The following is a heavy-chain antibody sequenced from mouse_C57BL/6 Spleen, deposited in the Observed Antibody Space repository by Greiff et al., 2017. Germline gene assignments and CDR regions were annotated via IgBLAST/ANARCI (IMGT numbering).Heavy chain of an antibody. CDR1: GYTFTSYW. J-gene: IGHJ2*01. Sequence: VQLQQPGAELVKPGASVKLSCKASGYTFTSYWMHWVKQRPGQGLEWIGMIHPNSGSTNYNEKFKSKATLNVDKASSTAYMQLSSLTSEDSAFYYSATWFAYYFDYWGQGTTLTVSS. CDR2: IHPNSGST. V-gene: IGHV1-64*01. D-gene: IGHD2-2*01. CDR3: ATWFAYYFDY.